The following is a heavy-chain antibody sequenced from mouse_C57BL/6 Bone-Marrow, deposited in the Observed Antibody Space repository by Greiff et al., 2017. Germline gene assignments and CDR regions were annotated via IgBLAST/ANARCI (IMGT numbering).Heavy chain of an antibody. D-gene: IGHD1-1*01. J-gene: IGHJ3*01. Sequence: EVKLQESGGDLVKPGGSLKLSCAASGFTFSSYGMSWVRQTPDKRLEWVATISSGGSYTYYPDRVKGRFTISRDNAKNTLYLQMSRLKSEDTAMYYCARQSYYGSSSRYAYWGQGTLVTVSA. CDR3: ARQSYYGSSSRYAY. CDR1: GFTFSSYG. CDR2: ISSGGSYT. V-gene: IGHV5-6*01.